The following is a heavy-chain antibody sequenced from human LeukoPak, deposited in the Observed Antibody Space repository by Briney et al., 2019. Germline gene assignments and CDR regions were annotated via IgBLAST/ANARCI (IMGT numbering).Heavy chain of an antibody. J-gene: IGHJ4*02. CDR3: ARGYYDSSGYSAVYFDY. CDR2: INHSGST. D-gene: IGHD3-22*01. Sequence: SETLSLTCAVYGGSFSGYYWSWIRQPPGKGLEWIGEINHSGSTNYNPSLKSRVTMSVDTSKNQFSLKLSSVTAADTAVYYCARGYYDSSGYSAVYFDYWGQGTLVTVSS. V-gene: IGHV4-34*01. CDR1: GGSFSGYY.